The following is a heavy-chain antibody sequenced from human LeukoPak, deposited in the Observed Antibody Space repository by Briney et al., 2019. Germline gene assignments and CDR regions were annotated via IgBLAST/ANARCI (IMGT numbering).Heavy chain of an antibody. J-gene: IGHJ4*02. CDR3: AKASGYSSSWYVDY. D-gene: IGHD6-13*01. Sequence: GGSLRLSCAASGFTFSSYAMSWVRQAPGKGLEWVSVISGSGGSTYYADSVKGRFTISRDNSKNTLYLQMNSLRAEDTAVYYCAKASGYSSSWYVDYWGQGTLVTVSS. CDR1: GFTFSSYA. V-gene: IGHV3-23*01. CDR2: ISGSGGST.